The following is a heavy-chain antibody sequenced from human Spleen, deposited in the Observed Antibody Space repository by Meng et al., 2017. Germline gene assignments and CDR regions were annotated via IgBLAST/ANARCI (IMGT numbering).Heavy chain of an antibody. D-gene: IGHD6-6*01. V-gene: IGHV3-21*01. CDR3: ALEDSTSSHY. J-gene: IGHJ4*02. Sequence: EVQLVESGGGLVKPGGSLRVSCAASGFTFSSYNMNWVGQAPGKGLEWVSSISSSGSHINYADSVKGRFTISRDNAKKSLYLQMNSLRAEDTAVYYCALEDSTSSHYWGQGTLVTVSS. CDR1: GFTFSSYN. CDR2: ISSSGSHI.